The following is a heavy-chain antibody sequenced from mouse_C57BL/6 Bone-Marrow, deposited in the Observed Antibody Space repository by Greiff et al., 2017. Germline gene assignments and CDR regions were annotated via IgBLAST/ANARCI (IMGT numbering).Heavy chain of an antibody. CDR1: GYTFTSYG. J-gene: IGHJ1*03. CDR3: AREGNYYGSLWYFDV. V-gene: IGHV1-81*01. CDR2: IYPRSGNT. D-gene: IGHD1-1*01. Sequence: QVQLQQSGAELARPGASVKLSCKASGYTFTSYGISWVKQRTGQGLEWIGEIYPRSGNTYYNEKFKGKATLTADKSSSTAYMELRSLTSEDSAVYFWAREGNYYGSLWYFDVWGTGTTVTVSS.